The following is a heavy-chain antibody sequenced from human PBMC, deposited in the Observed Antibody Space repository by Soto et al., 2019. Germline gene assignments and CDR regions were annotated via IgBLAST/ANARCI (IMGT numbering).Heavy chain of an antibody. V-gene: IGHV3-23*01. Sequence: VGSLRLSCAASGFTFSTYAMSWVRQAPGKGLDWVSVISGSGGSTYCADSVKGRFTISRDNSKNTLYLQMNSPRAEDTAIYYCAKIWFGELSHFDSWGQGTLVTVSS. D-gene: IGHD3-10*01. J-gene: IGHJ4*02. CDR3: AKIWFGELSHFDS. CDR2: ISGSGGST. CDR1: GFTFSTYA.